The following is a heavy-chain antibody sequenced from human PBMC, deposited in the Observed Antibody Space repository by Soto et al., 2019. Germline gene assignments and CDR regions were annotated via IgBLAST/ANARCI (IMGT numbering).Heavy chain of an antibody. CDR3: AKEAGSAYYGMDV. V-gene: IGHV5-51*03. D-gene: IGHD6-19*01. CDR1: GYSFSNTW. CDR2: IYPGNSET. Sequence: EVQLVQSGAEVKEPGESLKISCKGYGYSFSNTWINWVRQMPGKGLEWMGIIYPGNSETRYSPSFQGQVTISADKSINTAYLQWSSLKASDTATYYCAKEAGSAYYGMDVWGQGTTVTVSS. J-gene: IGHJ6*02.